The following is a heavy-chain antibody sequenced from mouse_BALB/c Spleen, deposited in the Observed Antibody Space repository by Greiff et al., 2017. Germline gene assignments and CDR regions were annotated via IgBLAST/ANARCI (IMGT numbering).Heavy chain of an antibody. D-gene: IGHD2-4*01. CDR1: GYTFTSYW. CDR2: INPSTGYT. J-gene: IGHJ3*01. V-gene: IGHV1-7*01. CDR3: ARDDYDGWFAY. Sequence: QVQLQQSGAELAKPGASVKMSCKASGYTFTSYWMHWVKQRPGQGLERIGYINPSTGYTEYNQKFKDKATLTADKSSSTAYMQLSSLTSEDSAVYYCARDDYDGWFAYWGQGTLVTVSA.